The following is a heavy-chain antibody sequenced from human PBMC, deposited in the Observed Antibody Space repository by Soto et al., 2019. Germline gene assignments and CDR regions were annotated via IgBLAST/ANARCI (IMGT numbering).Heavy chain of an antibody. CDR2: ISSAGSDK. J-gene: IGHJ4*02. CDR1: GFTFSSYG. CDR3: AKDKDIAAAAYYFDY. D-gene: IGHD6-13*01. Sequence: QVQLVESGGGVVQPGRSLRLSCAASGFTFSSYGMHWVRQAPGQGLEWVAVISSAGSDKYYADSVKGRFTISRDNSKNTLYLQMNSLRTEDTAVYYCAKDKDIAAAAYYFDYWGQGTLVTVAS. V-gene: IGHV3-30*18.